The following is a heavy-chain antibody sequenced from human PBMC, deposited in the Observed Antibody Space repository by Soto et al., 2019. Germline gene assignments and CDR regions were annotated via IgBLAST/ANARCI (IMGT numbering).Heavy chain of an antibody. CDR3: ARSQGSSTSLEIYYYYYYGMDV. CDR1: VGTFSSYA. Sequence: QVQLVQSGAEVKQPGSSVKVSCKASVGTFSSYAISWVRQAPGQGLEWMGGIIPISGTANYAQKFQGRVTITADESTSTAYMELSSLRSEDTAVYYCARSQGSSTSLEIYYYYYYGMDVWGQGTPVTVSS. V-gene: IGHV1-69*01. J-gene: IGHJ6*02. D-gene: IGHD2-2*01. CDR2: IIPISGTA.